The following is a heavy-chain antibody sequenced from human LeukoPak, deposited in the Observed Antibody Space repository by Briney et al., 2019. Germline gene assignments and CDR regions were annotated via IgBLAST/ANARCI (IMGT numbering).Heavy chain of an antibody. CDR2: IIPNSGCT. D-gene: IGHD2-15*01. CDR3: ARGIVVVVAATYSHMRVGY. Sequence: ASVKVSFKASGYTFTRYYMHWVRPAPGQGLEWMGWIIPNSGCTNYQQKFQGRVTMTRDTSISTAYMELSRLRSDDTDVYYCARGIVVVVAATYSHMRVGYWGQGTLVTVSS. J-gene: IGHJ4*02. CDR1: GYTFTRYY. V-gene: IGHV1-2*02.